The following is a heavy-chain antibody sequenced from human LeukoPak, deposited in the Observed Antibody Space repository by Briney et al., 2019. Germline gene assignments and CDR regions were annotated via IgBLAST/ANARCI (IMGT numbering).Heavy chain of an antibody. J-gene: IGHJ4*02. CDR3: ARDRVGTYYYGSGSYYYFDY. CDR2: IYSGGST. V-gene: IGHV3-66*01. D-gene: IGHD3-10*01. CDR1: GFTVSSNY. Sequence: PGGSLRLSCAASGFTVSSNYMSWVRQAPGKGLEWVSVIYSGGSTYYADSVKGRFTISRDNSKNTLYLQMNSLRAEDTAVYYCARDRVGTYYYGSGSYYYFDYWGQGTLVTVSS.